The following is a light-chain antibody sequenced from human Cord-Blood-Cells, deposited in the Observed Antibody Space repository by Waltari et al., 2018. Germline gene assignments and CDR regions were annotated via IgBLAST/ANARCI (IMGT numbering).Light chain of an antibody. J-gene: IGKJ2*01. CDR1: QSVSSY. CDR2: DAS. CDR3: QQRSNWPSNT. V-gene: IGKV3-11*01. Sequence: EIVLTQSPATLSLSPGERATLSCRASQSVSSYLAWYQQKPGQAPRLLIYDASNRATGIPARFSGSGSGTDFTLTISSLEPEDFAVYYCQQRSNWPSNTFGQGTKREIK.